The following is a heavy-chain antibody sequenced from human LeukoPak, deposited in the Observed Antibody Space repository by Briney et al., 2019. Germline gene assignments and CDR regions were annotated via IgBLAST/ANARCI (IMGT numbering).Heavy chain of an antibody. J-gene: IGHJ4*02. Sequence: GASVKVSCKASGYTFTSYAISWVRQAPGQGLEWMGWISAYNGNTNYAQKLQGRVTMTTDSSTSTAYMDLRSLRSDDTAVYYCARDRGEYSTTWYYFDSWGQGTLVTVSS. CDR3: ARDRGEYSTTWYYFDS. V-gene: IGHV1-18*01. D-gene: IGHD6-6*01. CDR2: ISAYNGNT. CDR1: GYTFTSYA.